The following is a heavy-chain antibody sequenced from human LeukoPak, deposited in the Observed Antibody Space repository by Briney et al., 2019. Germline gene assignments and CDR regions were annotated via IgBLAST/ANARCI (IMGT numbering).Heavy chain of an antibody. V-gene: IGHV3-9*01. CDR2: ISWNSGSI. Sequence: AGGSLRLSCAASGFTFDDYAMHWVRHAPGKGLEWVSGISWNSGSIGYADSVKGRFTISRDNAKNSLYLQMNSLRAEDTALYYCAKDKHDYGGNPYFDYWGQGTLVTVSS. J-gene: IGHJ4*02. CDR1: GFTFDDYA. CDR3: AKDKHDYGGNPYFDY. D-gene: IGHD4-23*01.